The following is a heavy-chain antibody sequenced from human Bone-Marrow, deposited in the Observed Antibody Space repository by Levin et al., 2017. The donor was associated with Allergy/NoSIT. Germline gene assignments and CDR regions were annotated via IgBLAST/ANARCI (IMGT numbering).Heavy chain of an antibody. CDR1: GFNFMKYW. J-gene: IGHJ4*02. Sequence: EASVKVSCAASGFNFMKYWMSWVRQAPGKGLEWVANINQNGSGKYYVDSVKGRFTISRDNANNSVFLQMDSLRAEDTAVYYCARDAYCSDGTCYTAFSGADYWGQGTLVTVPS. V-gene: IGHV3-7*01. D-gene: IGHD2-15*01. CDR3: ARDAYCSDGTCYTAFSGADY. CDR2: INQNGSGK.